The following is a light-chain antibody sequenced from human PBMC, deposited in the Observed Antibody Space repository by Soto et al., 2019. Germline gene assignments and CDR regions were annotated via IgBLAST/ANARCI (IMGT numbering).Light chain of an antibody. CDR3: QQYNNSPPLT. V-gene: IGKV3-15*01. Sequence: EIVMTQSPATLSVSPGERATLSCRASQSVSSNLAWYQQKPGQAPRLLIYGASTRATGIPARFSGSGSGTEFTLTISGLQSEDFAVYYCQQYNNSPPLTLGGGTKVDIK. CDR2: GAS. CDR1: QSVSSN. J-gene: IGKJ4*01.